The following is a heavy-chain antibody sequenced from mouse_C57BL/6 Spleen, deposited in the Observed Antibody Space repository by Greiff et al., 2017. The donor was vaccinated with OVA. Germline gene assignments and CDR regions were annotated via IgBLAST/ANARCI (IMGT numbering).Heavy chain of an antibody. CDR3: ARGTTVVEGDY. J-gene: IGHJ2*01. CDR2: IYPGSGST. Sequence: QVQLQQPGAELVKPGASVKMSCKASGYTFTSYWLTWVKQRPGQGLEWIGDIYPGSGSTNYNEKFKSKATLTVDTSSSTAYMQLSSLTSEDSAVYYCARGTTVVEGDYWGQGTTLTVSS. D-gene: IGHD1-1*01. CDR1: GYTFTSYW. V-gene: IGHV1-55*01.